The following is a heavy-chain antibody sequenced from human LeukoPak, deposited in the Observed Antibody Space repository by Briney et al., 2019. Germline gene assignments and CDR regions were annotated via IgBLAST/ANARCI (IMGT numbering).Heavy chain of an antibody. V-gene: IGHV3-74*01. CDR1: GSTFTSYW. CDR3: AKEGRSTTPGY. Sequence: PGGSLRLSCVASGSTFTSYWMHWVRQAPGKGLVWVSRINSDGSSTNYADSVKGRFTISRDNAKNTLYLQMNSLRAEDTAVYFCAKEGRSTTPGYWGQGTLVTVSS. J-gene: IGHJ4*02. CDR2: INSDGSST. D-gene: IGHD6-13*01.